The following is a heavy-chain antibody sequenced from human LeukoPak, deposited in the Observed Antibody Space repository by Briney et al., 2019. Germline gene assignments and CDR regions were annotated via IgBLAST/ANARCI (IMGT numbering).Heavy chain of an antibody. CDR3: ARQQGLQNLNFDY. CDR1: GYTFTGYY. Sequence: ASVRVSCKASGYTFTGYYMHWVRQAPGQGPEWMGIINPIGGTTNYAQKFQGRVTLTRDTSTSTVYMELSSLRSEDTAVYYCARQQGLQNLNFDYWGQGALVTVSS. CDR2: INPIGGTT. J-gene: IGHJ4*02. D-gene: IGHD4-11*01. V-gene: IGHV1-46*01.